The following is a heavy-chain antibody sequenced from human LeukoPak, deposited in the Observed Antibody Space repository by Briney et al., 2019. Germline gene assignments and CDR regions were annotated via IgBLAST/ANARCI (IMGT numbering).Heavy chain of an antibody. CDR3: AREIVDIVAIKQWLVNWFDP. Sequence: GGSLRLSCAASGFTFSDYYMSWIRQAPGKGLEWVSYISSSGSTIYYADSVKGRFTISRDNAKNSLYLQMNSLRAEDTAVYYCAREIVDIVAIKQWLVNWFDPWGQGTLVTVSS. CDR2: ISSSGSTI. V-gene: IGHV3-11*01. CDR1: GFTFSDYY. D-gene: IGHD5-12*01. J-gene: IGHJ5*02.